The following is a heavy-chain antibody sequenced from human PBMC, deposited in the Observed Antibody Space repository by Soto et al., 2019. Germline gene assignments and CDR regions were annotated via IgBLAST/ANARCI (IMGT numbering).Heavy chain of an antibody. CDR2: ITSTNTI. V-gene: IGHV3-48*01. CDR1: GFTFSSYN. J-gene: IGHJ4*02. CDR3: ASRLVAATGYDY. D-gene: IGHD5-12*01. Sequence: EVQLVESGGGLVQPGGSLRLSCAASGFTFSSYNMHWVRQAPGKGLEWVSHITSTNTIYHADSVKGRFTISRDNDKNLLFLQMNSLRAEDTAVYFCASRLVAATGYDYWGQGTLVTVSS.